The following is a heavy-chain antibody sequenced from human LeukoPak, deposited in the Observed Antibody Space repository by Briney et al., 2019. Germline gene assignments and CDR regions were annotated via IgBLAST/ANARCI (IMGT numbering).Heavy chain of an antibody. D-gene: IGHD4-17*01. Sequence: GGSLRLSCAASGFTVSNYAMSWVRRAPGKGLEWVSAISASGGRTEYTDSGRGRFTISRDSSKNTLHLQMNSLRVEDTAVYYCAKGTYSDHPHYMDVWGKGTTVTVSS. V-gene: IGHV3-23*01. CDR3: AKGTYSDHPHYMDV. CDR2: ISASGGRT. J-gene: IGHJ6*03. CDR1: GFTVSNYA.